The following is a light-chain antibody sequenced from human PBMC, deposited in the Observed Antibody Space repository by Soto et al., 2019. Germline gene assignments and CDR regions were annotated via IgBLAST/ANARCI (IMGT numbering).Light chain of an antibody. J-gene: IGKJ4*01. Sequence: DIQMTQSPSSLSASVGDRVTITCRASQSISSYLNWYQQKPGKAPKLLIYAASSLQSGVSSRFSGSGSGTDFTLTISSLQPEDFATYYCQQSYSTPLTFGGGTKWIS. CDR2: AAS. CDR3: QQSYSTPLT. CDR1: QSISSY. V-gene: IGKV1-39*01.